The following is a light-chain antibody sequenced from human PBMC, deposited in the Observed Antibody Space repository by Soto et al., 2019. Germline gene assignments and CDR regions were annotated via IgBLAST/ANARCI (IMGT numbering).Light chain of an antibody. CDR2: GAS. Sequence: EIVLTQSPGTLSLSPGERATLSCRASQSVSSSYLAWYQQKPGQAPRLLIYGASSRATGIPARFSGSGSGTEFTLTISSLQSEDFAVYYCQQYNQWPRTFGQGTKVDI. V-gene: IGKV3-15*01. CDR1: QSVSSSY. CDR3: QQYNQWPRT. J-gene: IGKJ1*01.